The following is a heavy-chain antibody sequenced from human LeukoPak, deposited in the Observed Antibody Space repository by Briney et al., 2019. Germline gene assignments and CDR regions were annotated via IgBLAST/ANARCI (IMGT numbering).Heavy chain of an antibody. V-gene: IGHV4-61*02. J-gene: IGHJ5*02. CDR1: GGSISSGSYY. CDR3: AREPYSSSWSSANNWFDP. D-gene: IGHD6-13*01. CDR2: IYTSGST. Sequence: PSEILSLTCTVSGGSISSGSYYWSWIRQPAGKGLEWIGRIYTSGSTNYNPSLKSRVTISVDTSKNQFSLKLSSVTAADTAVYYCAREPYSSSWSSANNWFDPWGQGTLVTVSS.